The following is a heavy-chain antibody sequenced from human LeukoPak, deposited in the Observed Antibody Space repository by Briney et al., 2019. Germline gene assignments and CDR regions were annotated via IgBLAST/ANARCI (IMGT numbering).Heavy chain of an antibody. V-gene: IGHV3-21*01. CDR1: GFTVSSNH. J-gene: IGHJ4*02. CDR2: ISSSSLYI. Sequence: GGSLRLSCAASGFTVSSNHLTWVRQAPGKGLEWVSSISSSSLYIYYADSVKGRFTISRDNAKNSLYLQMNSLRAEDTAVYYCATVEMPIDHWGQGTLVTVSS. CDR3: ATVEMPIDH. D-gene: IGHD5-24*01.